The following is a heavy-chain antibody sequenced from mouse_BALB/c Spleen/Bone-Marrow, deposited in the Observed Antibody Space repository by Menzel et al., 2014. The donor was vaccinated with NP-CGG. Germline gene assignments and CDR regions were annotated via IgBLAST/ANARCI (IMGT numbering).Heavy chain of an antibody. Sequence: VQLQQSGGGLVQPGGSLRLSCATSGFTFTDYYMNWVRQPPGKALEWLAFIRNRANGYTPEYSASVKGRFTISRDNSQSNLYLQMNTLRAEDSATYYCARDMGGLLFDSWGQGTTLTVSS. CDR3: ARDMGGLLFDS. CDR1: GFTFTDYY. V-gene: IGHV7-3*02. D-gene: IGHD1-1*01. J-gene: IGHJ2*01. CDR2: IRNRANGYTP.